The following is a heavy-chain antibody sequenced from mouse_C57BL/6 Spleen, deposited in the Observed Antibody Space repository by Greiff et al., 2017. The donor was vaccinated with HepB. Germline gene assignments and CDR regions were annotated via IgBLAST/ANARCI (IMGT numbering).Heavy chain of an antibody. CDR2: IYPGSGST. V-gene: IGHV1-55*01. D-gene: IGHD2-4*01. CDR3: ARNCYDYDAGFAY. CDR1: GYTFTSYW. J-gene: IGHJ3*01. Sequence: QVQLQQPGAELVKPGASVKMSCKASGYTFTSYWITWVKQRPGQGLEWIGDIYPGSGSTNYNEKFKSKATLTVDTSSSTAYMQLSSLTSEDSAVYYYARNCYDYDAGFAYWGQGTLVTVSA.